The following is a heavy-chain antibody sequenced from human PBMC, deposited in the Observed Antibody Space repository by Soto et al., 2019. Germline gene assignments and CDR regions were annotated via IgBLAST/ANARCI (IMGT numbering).Heavy chain of an antibody. Sequence: VKVSCKGSGYTFTTYGITWVRQAPGQGLEWMGWINPYNGDTNYAQKFWGRVTMTTDTSTSTAYMEVRSLTSDDTAVYYCARDRVAGIWGDAFDIWGQGTMVT. CDR3: ARDRVAGIWGDAFDI. CDR2: INPYNGDT. J-gene: IGHJ3*02. D-gene: IGHD3-16*01. CDR1: GYTFTTYG. V-gene: IGHV1-18*01.